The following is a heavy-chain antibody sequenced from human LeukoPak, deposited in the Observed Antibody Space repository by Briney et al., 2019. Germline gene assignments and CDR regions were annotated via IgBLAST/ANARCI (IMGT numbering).Heavy chain of an antibody. V-gene: IGHV3-23*01. CDR1: GFTFSSYA. CDR2: ISGSGGST. J-gene: IGHJ6*02. Sequence: GGSLRLSCAASGFTFSSYAMSWVRQAPGKGLEWVSAISGSGGSTYYADSVKGRFTISRDNSKNTLYLQMNSLRAEDTAVYYCAKADYDILTGYASGMDVWGQGTTVTVSS. CDR3: AKADYDILTGYASGMDV. D-gene: IGHD3-9*01.